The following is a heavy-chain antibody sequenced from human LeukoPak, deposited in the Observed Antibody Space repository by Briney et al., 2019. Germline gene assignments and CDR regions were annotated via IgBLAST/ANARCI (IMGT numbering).Heavy chain of an antibody. CDR1: GGSISSYY. V-gene: IGHV4-59*12. D-gene: IGHD3-16*02. J-gene: IGHJ4*02. CDR3: ARGGYDYIWGSYRYRNHYFDY. Sequence: SETLSLTCTVSGGSISSYYWSWIRQPPGKGLEWIGYIYYSGSTNYNPSLKSRVTISVDTSKNQFSLKLSSVTAADTAVYYCARGGYDYIWGSYRYRNHYFDYWGQGTLVTVSS. CDR2: IYYSGST.